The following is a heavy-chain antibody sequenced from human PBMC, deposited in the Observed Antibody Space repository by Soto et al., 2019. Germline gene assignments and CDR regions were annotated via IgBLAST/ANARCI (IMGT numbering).Heavy chain of an antibody. CDR3: ARAYGDYDYYYYGMDV. Sequence: GESLKISCKGSEYSFTSYWIGWVRQMPGKRLEWMGIIYPGDSDTRDSPSFQGQVTISADKSISTAYLQWSSLKASDTAMYYCARAYGDYDYYYYGMDVWGQGTTVTVSS. V-gene: IGHV5-51*01. CDR1: EYSFTSYW. J-gene: IGHJ6*02. D-gene: IGHD4-17*01. CDR2: IYPGDSDT.